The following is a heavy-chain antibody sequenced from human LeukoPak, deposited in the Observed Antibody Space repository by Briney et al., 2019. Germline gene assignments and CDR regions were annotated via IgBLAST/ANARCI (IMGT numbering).Heavy chain of an antibody. CDR3: ARDATYYDILTGYHMGYYFDY. CDR1: GFTFSSYW. D-gene: IGHD3-9*01. CDR2: IKQDGSEK. J-gene: IGHJ4*02. Sequence: GGSLRLSCAASGFTFSSYWMIWVRQAPGKGLEWVANIKQDGSEKYYVDSVKGRFTISRDNAKNSLYLQMNSLRAEDTAVYYCARDATYYDILTGYHMGYYFDYWGQGTLVTVSS. V-gene: IGHV3-7*04.